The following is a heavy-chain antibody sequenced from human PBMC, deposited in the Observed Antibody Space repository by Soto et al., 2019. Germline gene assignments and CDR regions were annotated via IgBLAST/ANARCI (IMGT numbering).Heavy chain of an antibody. CDR3: TRALLKSLDY. V-gene: IGHV4-4*02. CDR2: IHYSGTT. D-gene: IGHD3-9*01. Sequence: QVQLQESGPGLVKPSETLSLTCAVSGASISTTYWWSWVRQPPGEGLEWIGEIHYSGTTNYNPSPMSRVTITLDKSKNQFSLNLNSVTAADTAMYYCTRALLKSLDYWGQGTLVTVSS. J-gene: IGHJ4*02. CDR1: GASISTTYW.